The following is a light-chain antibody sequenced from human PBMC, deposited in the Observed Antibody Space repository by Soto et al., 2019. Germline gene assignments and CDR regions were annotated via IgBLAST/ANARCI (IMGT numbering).Light chain of an antibody. Sequence: EIVMTQSPATLSVSPGERVSLSCRASQNIHDKLAWYQQKPGQTPRLLIYDASTRATGISGSFSGSGSGTEFTLTISSLQSEDFAVYYCHQRQSWPRTFGQGTKVDI. V-gene: IGKV3-15*01. CDR3: HQRQSWPRT. J-gene: IGKJ1*01. CDR2: DAS. CDR1: QNIHDK.